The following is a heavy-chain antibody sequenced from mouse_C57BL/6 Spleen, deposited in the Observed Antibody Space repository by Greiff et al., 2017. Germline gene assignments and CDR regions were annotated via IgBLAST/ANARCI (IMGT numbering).Heavy chain of an antibody. D-gene: IGHD1-1*01. Sequence: QVQLQQPGAELVRPGSSVKLSCKASGYTFTSYWMHWVKQRPIQGLEWIGNIDPSDSETHYNQKFKDKATLTVDKSSSTAYMKLSSWTSEDSAVYYCAREGYYYGSSCPFAYWGQGTLITVSA. J-gene: IGHJ3*01. V-gene: IGHV1-52*01. CDR1: GYTFTSYW. CDR3: AREGYYYGSSCPFAY. CDR2: IDPSDSET.